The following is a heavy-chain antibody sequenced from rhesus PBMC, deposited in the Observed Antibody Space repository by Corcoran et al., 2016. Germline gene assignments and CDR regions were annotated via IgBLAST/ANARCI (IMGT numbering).Heavy chain of an antibody. V-gene: IGHV4S14*01. D-gene: IGHD3S6*01. Sequence: QVQLQESGPGLLKPSETLSLTCAVSGYSISSGYYWDWLRQPPGKGLEGIGQISSGGSNSLNPSLKSRVTLSVDTSKNQFSLKRSSVTAADTAVYYCSRPSQHYWYFDLWGPGTPITISS. J-gene: IGHJ2*01. CDR2: ISSGGSN. CDR3: SRPSQHYWYFDL. CDR1: GYSISSGYY.